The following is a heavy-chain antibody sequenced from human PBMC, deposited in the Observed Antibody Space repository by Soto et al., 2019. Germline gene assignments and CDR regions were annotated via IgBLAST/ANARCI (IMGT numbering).Heavy chain of an antibody. D-gene: IGHD3-10*01. CDR1: GGTFSNYA. J-gene: IGHJ6*02. CDR2: IIPIFGTA. Sequence: SVKVSCKASGGTFSNYAISWVRQAPGQGLEWMGGIIPIFGTANYAQKFQGRVTITADKSTSTAYMELSSLRSEDTAVYYCARPSAGGDYYYYYGMDVWGQGTTVTASS. V-gene: IGHV1-69*06. CDR3: ARPSAGGDYYYYYGMDV.